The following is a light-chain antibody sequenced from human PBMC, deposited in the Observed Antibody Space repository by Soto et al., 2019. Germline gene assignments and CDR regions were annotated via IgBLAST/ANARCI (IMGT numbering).Light chain of an antibody. J-gene: IGKJ5*01. Sequence: DIQMTQSPSSLPASVLDIGSVTCLASQSISSYLNWYQQKPRKAPKLLIYAASSLESGVPSRFIGSGSGTDFTLTISSLQPGDFATYYCQQSYSNPVTFGQGTRLEIK. CDR1: QSISSY. V-gene: IGKV1-39*01. CDR2: AAS. CDR3: QQSYSNPVT.